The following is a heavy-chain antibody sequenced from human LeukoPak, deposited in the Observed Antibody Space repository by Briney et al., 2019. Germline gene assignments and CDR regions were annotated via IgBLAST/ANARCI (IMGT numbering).Heavy chain of an antibody. V-gene: IGHV3-7*01. J-gene: IGHJ6*02. CDR3: ARDRPGSGMDV. CDR1: GFTFSSYW. CDR2: IKQDGSEK. Sequence: GGSLRLSCAASGFTFSSYWMSWVRQAPGKGLEWVANIKQDGSEKYYVDSVKGRFTISRDNSKKTLYLQMNSLRAEDTAVYYCARDRPGSGMDVWGQGTTVTVSS.